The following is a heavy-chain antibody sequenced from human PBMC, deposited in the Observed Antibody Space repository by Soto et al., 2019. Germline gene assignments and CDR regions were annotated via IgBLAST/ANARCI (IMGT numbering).Heavy chain of an antibody. CDR3: ARTLNSVRSSYNYYGMDV. Sequence: PSETLSLTCFVSGGSISSHYWSWIRHAPGKGLEWIGSIHYSGSTKYNPSLKSRLTVSVGSSRRQFSVKLASVTAADTAVYYCARTLNSVRSSYNYYGMDVWGQGTAVTVSS. CDR2: IHYSGST. D-gene: IGHD3-10*01. J-gene: IGHJ6*02. V-gene: IGHV4-59*11. CDR1: GGSISSHY.